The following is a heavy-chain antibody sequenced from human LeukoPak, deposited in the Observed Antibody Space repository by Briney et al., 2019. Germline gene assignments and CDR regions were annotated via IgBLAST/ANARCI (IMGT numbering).Heavy chain of an antibody. V-gene: IGHV1-46*01. CDR2: INPSGGST. J-gene: IGHJ2*01. CDR1: GYTFTSYY. Sequence: GASVKVSCKASGYTFTSYYMHWVRQAPGQGLEWMGIINPSGGSTSYAQKFQGRVTMTRDTSTSTVYMELSSLRSEDTAVYYCARDHAGLRWSAEGYFDLWGHGTLVTVSS. D-gene: IGHD4-23*01. CDR3: ARDHAGLRWSAEGYFDL.